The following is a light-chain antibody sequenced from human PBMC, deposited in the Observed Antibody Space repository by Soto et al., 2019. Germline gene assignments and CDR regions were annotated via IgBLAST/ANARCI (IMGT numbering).Light chain of an antibody. Sequence: EIVLTQSPGTLSVSPGERATLSCRASQRVSSNYLAWYQQKPGQAPRLLIYGASSRATGIPDRFSGSGSGTDFTLTISRLEPEDFAVYYCQQYGSSPLTFGGGTKVEIK. CDR2: GAS. V-gene: IGKV3-20*01. CDR1: QRVSSNY. J-gene: IGKJ4*01. CDR3: QQYGSSPLT.